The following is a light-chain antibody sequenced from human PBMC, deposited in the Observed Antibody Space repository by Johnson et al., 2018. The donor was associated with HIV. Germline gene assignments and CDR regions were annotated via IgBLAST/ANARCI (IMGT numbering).Light chain of an antibody. CDR2: DNN. J-gene: IGLJ1*01. Sequence: QSVLTQPPSVSAAPGQKVTIPCSGSSSNIGNNYASWYQQVPGTAPKLLIYDNNKRPSGIPDRFSGSKSGTSATLGITGLQTGDEADYYCGTWDSSLSAGKVFGTGTKVTVL. V-gene: IGLV1-51*01. CDR1: SSNIGNNY. CDR3: GTWDSSLSAGKV.